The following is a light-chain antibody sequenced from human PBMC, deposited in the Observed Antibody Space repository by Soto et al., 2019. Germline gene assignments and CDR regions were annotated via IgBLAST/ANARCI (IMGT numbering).Light chain of an antibody. V-gene: IGLV2-14*01. Sequence: QSVLTQPASVSGAPVQASTISCTGTSSDVGGYNYVSWYQQHPGKAPKFMIYDVSNRPSGVSNRFSGSKSGNTASLTISGLQAEDEADYYCCSYTTSNTRQIVFGTGTKVTVL. CDR2: DVS. CDR1: SSDVGGYNY. J-gene: IGLJ1*01. CDR3: CSYTTSNTRQIV.